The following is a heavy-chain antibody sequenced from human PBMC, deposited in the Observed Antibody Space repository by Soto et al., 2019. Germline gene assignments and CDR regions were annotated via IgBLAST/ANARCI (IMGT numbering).Heavy chain of an antibody. CDR3: ARGGYCSSTSCRTTSIPFRFDP. J-gene: IGHJ5*02. CDR2: MNPNSGNT. CDR1: GYTFTSYD. Sequence: GASVKVSCKASGYTFTSYDINWVRQATGQGLEWMGWMNPNSGNTGYAQKFQGRVTMTRNTSISTAYMELSSLRSEDTAVYYCARGGYCSSTSCRTTSIPFRFDPWGQGTLVTVSS. V-gene: IGHV1-8*01. D-gene: IGHD2-2*01.